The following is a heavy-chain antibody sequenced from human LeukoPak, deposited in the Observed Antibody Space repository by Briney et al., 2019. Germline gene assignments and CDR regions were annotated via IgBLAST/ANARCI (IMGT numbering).Heavy chain of an antibody. J-gene: IGHJ4*02. CDR1: GFTFSSYS. V-gene: IGHV3-23*01. CDR3: APNWNLDY. Sequence: PGGSLRLSCAASGFTFSSYSMNWVRQAPGKGLEWVSAISASAGGTYYADSVKGRFTISRDNSKNTLYLQMDSLRAEDTAIYYCAPNWNLDYWGQGSLVTVSS. CDR2: ISASAGGT. D-gene: IGHD1-1*01.